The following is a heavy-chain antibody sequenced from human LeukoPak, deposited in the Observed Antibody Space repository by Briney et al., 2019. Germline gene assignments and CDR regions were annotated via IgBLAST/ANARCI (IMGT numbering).Heavy chain of an antibody. CDR1: GFTFSSYW. J-gene: IGHJ6*02. D-gene: IGHD4-11*01. Sequence: GGSLRLSCAASGFTFSSYWMSWVRQAPGKGLEWVANIKQDGSEKYYVDSVKGRFTISRDNAKNSLYLQMNSLRAEDTAVYYCARDQADYSNYGVYYGMDAWGQGTTVTVSS. CDR3: ARDQADYSNYGVYYGMDA. CDR2: IKQDGSEK. V-gene: IGHV3-7*01.